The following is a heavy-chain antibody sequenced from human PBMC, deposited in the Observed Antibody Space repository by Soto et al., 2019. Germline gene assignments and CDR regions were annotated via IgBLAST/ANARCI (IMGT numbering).Heavy chain of an antibody. CDR3: ATFIVVVTAILTWFGP. D-gene: IGHD2-21*02. J-gene: IGHJ5*02. CDR2: INAGNGNT. CDR1: GYTFTSYG. Sequence: ASVKVSCKASGYTFTSYGISWVRQAPGQRLEWMGWINAGNGNTKYSQKFQGRVTITRDTSASTAYMELSSLRSEDTAVYYCATFIVVVTAILTWFGPWGQGTLVTVSS. V-gene: IGHV1-3*01.